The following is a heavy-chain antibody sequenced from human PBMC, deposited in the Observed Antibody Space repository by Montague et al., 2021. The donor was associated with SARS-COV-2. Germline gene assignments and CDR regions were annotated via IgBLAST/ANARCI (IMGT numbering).Heavy chain of an antibody. CDR1: GGSSGRYY. D-gene: IGHD3-10*01. CDR2: IHYSGRN. J-gene: IGHJ4*02. Sequence: SETLSLTCSVYGGSSGRYYWSWPRQPPGKLLEWNGHIHYSGRNTYSPSFKSRVTISIDTPKNQFSLKLSSVTAADTAVYYCARSLDPSGTYYLPYWGQGTLVTGSS. V-gene: IGHV4-59*01. CDR3: ARSLDPSGTYYLPY.